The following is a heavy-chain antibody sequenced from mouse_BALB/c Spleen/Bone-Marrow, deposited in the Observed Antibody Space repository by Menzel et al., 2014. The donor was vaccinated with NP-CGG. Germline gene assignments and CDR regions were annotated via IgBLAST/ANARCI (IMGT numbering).Heavy chain of an antibody. CDR2: IWGDGST. D-gene: IGHD2-14*01. Sequence: QVQLQQPGPGLVAPSQSLSITCTVSGFSLTGYGVNWVRQPPGKGLEWLGMIWGDGSTDYNSALKSKLSISKDNSKSQVFLKMNSLQTDDTARYYCARDRYDGAMGYWGQGTSATVSS. V-gene: IGHV2-6-7*01. J-gene: IGHJ4*01. CDR3: ARDRYDGAMGY. CDR1: GFSLTGYG.